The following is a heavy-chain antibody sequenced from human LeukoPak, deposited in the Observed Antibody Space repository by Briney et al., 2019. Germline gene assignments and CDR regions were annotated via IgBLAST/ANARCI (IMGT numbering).Heavy chain of an antibody. J-gene: IGHJ4*02. Sequence: SVKVSCKASGGTFSSYAISWVRQAPGQGLEWMGGIIPIFGTANYAQKFQGRVTITTDESTSTAYMELSSLRSEDTAVYYCARGCSSTSCYNYWGQGTLVTVSS. V-gene: IGHV1-69*05. CDR3: ARGCSSTSCYNY. CDR1: GGTFSSYA. D-gene: IGHD2-2*01. CDR2: IIPIFGTA.